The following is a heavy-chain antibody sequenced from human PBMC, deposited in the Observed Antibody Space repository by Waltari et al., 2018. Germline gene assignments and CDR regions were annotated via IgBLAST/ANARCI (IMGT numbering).Heavy chain of an antibody. CDR2: IYYSGST. V-gene: IGHV4-31*03. J-gene: IGHJ4*02. Sequence: QVQLQESGPGLVKPSQTLSLTCTVSVVSISSGGYYWSWIRQHPGKGLEWIGYIYYSGSTYYNPSLKSRVTISVDTSKNQFSLKLSSVTAADTAVYYCASGGSGYSRLLDYWGQGTLVTVSS. D-gene: IGHD3-22*01. CDR3: ASGGSGYSRLLDY. CDR1: VVSISSGGYY.